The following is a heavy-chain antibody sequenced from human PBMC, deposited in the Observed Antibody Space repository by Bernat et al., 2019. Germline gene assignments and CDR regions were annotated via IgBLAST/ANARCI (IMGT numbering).Heavy chain of an antibody. J-gene: IGHJ3*01. V-gene: IGHV1-3*01. CDR1: GYIFTGYP. CDR2: VNAANGNT. D-gene: IGHD3-10*01. CDR3: ARGNYYGPYHSFDF. Sequence: QVEVVQSGAEVKKPGASVKLSCTASGYIFTGYPIHWVRQAPGQGLEWMGWVNAANGNTKYSQKFQGRVSLIRDTSANIAYMELSSLTSEDTAVYFCARGNYYGPYHSFDFWGQGTMVTVSS.